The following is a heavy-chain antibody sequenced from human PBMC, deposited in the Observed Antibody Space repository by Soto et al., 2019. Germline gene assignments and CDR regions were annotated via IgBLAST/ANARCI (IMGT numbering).Heavy chain of an antibody. CDR3: GKRGDDFRSGYYYYFDY. V-gene: IGHV3-23*01. D-gene: IGHD3-3*01. CDR2: IGGRGSSS. J-gene: IGHJ4*02. CDR1: GFTFSTYA. Sequence: EVQLLESGGGLVQPGGSLRLSCAASGFTFSTYAMSWVRQAPGRGPEWVSAIGGRGSSSMYADSVKGRFTISRDNSKNTLYLQMNSLRVEDTAVYYCGKRGDDFRSGYYYYFDYWGLGTLVTVSS.